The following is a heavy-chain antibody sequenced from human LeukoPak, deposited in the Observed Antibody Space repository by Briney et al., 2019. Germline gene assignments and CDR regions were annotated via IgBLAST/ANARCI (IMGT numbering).Heavy chain of an antibody. V-gene: IGHV1-69*04. CDR2: IIPILGIA. J-gene: IGHJ4*02. D-gene: IGHD1-1*01. CDR3: ARAVQLGLFDY. Sequence: ASVKVSCKASGGTFSSYAISWVRQAPGQGLEWMGRIIPILGIANYAQKFQGRVTITADKSTSTAYMELSSLRSEDTAVYYCARAVQLGLFDYWGQGTLVTVSS. CDR1: GGTFSSYA.